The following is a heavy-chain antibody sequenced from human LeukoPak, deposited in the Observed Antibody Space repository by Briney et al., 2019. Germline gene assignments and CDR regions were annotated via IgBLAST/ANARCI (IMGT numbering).Heavy chain of an antibody. CDR3: ARDVPPLATGASWFDP. CDR2: INHSGST. J-gene: IGHJ5*02. D-gene: IGHD1-14*01. Sequence: SETLSLTCTVSGGSISSGDHYWSWIRQPPGKGLEWIGEINHSGSTNYNLSLKSRVTMSVDTSKNQFSLKLSSVTAADTAIYYCARDVPPLATGASWFDPWGQGTLVTVSS. CDR1: GGSISSGDHY. V-gene: IGHV4-39*07.